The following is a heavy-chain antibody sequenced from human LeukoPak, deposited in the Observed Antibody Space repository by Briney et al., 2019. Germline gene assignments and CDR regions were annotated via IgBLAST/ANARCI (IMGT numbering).Heavy chain of an antibody. CDR1: GGPISIYY. Sequence: SETLSLTCTVSGGPISIYYWSWVPHPPGKGREWIGDISYRGSTNYNPSLKSRFTISVDTSKNQFSLKLSSVTAADAAVYYCAGTYYGFWSGYYPRYYYYMDVWGKGTTVTVSS. CDR3: AGTYYGFWSGYYPRYYYYMDV. D-gene: IGHD3-3*01. J-gene: IGHJ6*03. V-gene: IGHV4-59*01. CDR2: ISYRGST.